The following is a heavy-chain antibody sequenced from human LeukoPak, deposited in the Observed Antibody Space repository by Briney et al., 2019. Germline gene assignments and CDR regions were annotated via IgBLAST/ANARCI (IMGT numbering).Heavy chain of an antibody. CDR2: IWYDGSNK. CDR3: ARESKSSRNFDY. V-gene: IGHV3-33*01. Sequence: GRSLRLSCAASGFTFSSYGMHWVRQAPGKGLEWVAVIWYDGSNKYYADSVKGRFTISRDNSKNTLYLQMNSLRAEDTAVYYCARESKSSRNFDYWGQGTLVTVSS. CDR1: GFTFSSYG. J-gene: IGHJ4*02.